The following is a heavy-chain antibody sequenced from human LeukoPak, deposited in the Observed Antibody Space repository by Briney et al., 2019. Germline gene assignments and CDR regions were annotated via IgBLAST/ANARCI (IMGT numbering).Heavy chain of an antibody. CDR3: ASNLLWLGELLLRVDAFDI. D-gene: IGHD3-10*01. J-gene: IGHJ3*02. CDR1: GFTFSSYS. CDR2: ISSSSSYI. V-gene: IGHV3-21*01. Sequence: GGSLRLSCAASGFTFSSYSMNWVRQAPGKGLECVSSISSSSSYIYYADSVKGRFTISRDNAKNSLYLQMNSLRAEDTAVYYCASNLLWLGELLLRVDAFDIWGQGTMVTVSS.